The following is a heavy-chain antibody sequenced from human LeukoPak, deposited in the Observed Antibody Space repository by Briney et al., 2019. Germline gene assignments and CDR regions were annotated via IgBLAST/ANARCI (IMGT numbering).Heavy chain of an antibody. CDR1: GFTFSSYA. V-gene: IGHV3-23*01. D-gene: IGHD3-16*01. CDR3: AKGLRTGVGPYMGYHYYMGV. Sequence: GGSLRLSCAASGFTFSSYAMSWVRQAPGKGLKWVSTINDNGDGTYYADSVKGRFTISRDNSYNTVSLQMNSLRDEDTGVYYCAKGLRTGVGPYMGYHYYMGVWGKGATVTVSS. CDR2: INDNGDGT. J-gene: IGHJ6*03.